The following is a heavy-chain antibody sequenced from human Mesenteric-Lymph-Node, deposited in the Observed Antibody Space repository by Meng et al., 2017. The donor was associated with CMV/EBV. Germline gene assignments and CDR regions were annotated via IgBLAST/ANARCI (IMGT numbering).Heavy chain of an antibody. Sequence: GSLRLSCDVSGASISSYYWNWIRQSPGRGLEWIGFIHYTGSSTYNPSLKSRVTISVDTSKNQFSLKLTSVTAADTAVYYCARLPYYYDSSGYYYQAFDIWGQGTMVTVSS. V-gene: IGHV4-59*01. D-gene: IGHD3-22*01. CDR3: ARLPYYYDSSGYYYQAFDI. CDR1: GASISSYY. J-gene: IGHJ3*02. CDR2: IHYTGSS.